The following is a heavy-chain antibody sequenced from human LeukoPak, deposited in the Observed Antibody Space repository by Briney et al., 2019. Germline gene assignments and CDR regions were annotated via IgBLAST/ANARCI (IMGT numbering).Heavy chain of an antibody. D-gene: IGHD1-26*01. CDR3: AKVGSNFDY. Sequence: GGSLRLSCAASGFTFSSYAMHWVRQAPGKGLEWVAVISYDGSNKYYADSVKGRFTISRDNSKNTLYLQMNSLRAEDTAVYYCAKVGSNFDYWGQGTLVTVSS. J-gene: IGHJ4*02. V-gene: IGHV3-30-3*01. CDR1: GFTFSSYA. CDR2: ISYDGSNK.